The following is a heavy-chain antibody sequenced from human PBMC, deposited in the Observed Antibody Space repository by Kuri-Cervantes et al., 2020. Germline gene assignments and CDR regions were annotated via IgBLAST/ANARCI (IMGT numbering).Heavy chain of an antibody. D-gene: IGHD2-15*01. CDR1: GGSISSSSYY. CDR3: ARGRLILGYCSGGSCKLASRNYYMDV. V-gene: IGHV4-39*01. Sequence: SETLSLTCTVSGGSISSSSYYWGWIRQPPGKGLEWIGSTYYSGSTYYNPSLKSRVTISVDTSKNQFSLKLSSVTAADTAVYYYARGRLILGYCSGGSCKLASRNYYMDVWGKGTTVTVSS. J-gene: IGHJ6*03. CDR2: TYYSGST.